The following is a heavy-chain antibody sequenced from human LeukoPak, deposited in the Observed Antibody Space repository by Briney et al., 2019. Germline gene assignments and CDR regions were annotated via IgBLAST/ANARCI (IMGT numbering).Heavy chain of an antibody. CDR2: ISGTGGST. V-gene: IGHV3-23*01. Sequence: PGGSLRLSCAASGLTFRAFAMGWVRQAPGKGLECVSSISGTGGSTAYADSVKGRFIITRDNSKNTLFLQMNSLRAEDTAVYYCAKGAYYYGSGSYCFDHWGQGILVTVST. D-gene: IGHD3-10*01. CDR1: GLTFRAFA. CDR3: AKGAYYYGSGSYCFDH. J-gene: IGHJ5*02.